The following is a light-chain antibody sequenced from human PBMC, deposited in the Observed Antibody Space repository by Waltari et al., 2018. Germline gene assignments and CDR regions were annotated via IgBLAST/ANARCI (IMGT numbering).Light chain of an antibody. Sequence: DIQMTQSPSSLSASLGARVTITSQASQDISNYLNWYQQKPGKAPNFLIYDASNLETGVPSRFSGSGSGTDFTFTISSLQPEDIATYYCQQHDNLPPFTFGPGTKVDIK. CDR1: QDISNY. CDR3: QQHDNLPPFT. CDR2: DAS. J-gene: IGKJ3*01. V-gene: IGKV1-33*01.